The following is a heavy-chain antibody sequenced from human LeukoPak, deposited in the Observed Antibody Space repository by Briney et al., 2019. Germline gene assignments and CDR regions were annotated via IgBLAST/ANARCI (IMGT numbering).Heavy chain of an antibody. CDR2: IYTSGST. V-gene: IGHV4-4*07. D-gene: IGHD3-10*01. CDR1: GGSISSYY. J-gene: IGHJ2*01. CDR3: ARDHTDLWFGELSPSYWYFDL. Sequence: SETLSLTCTVSGGSISSYYWSWIRQPAGKGLEWIGRIYTSGSTNYNPSLKSRVTMSVDTSKNQFSLKLSSVTAADTAVYYCARDHTDLWFGELSPSYWYFDLWGRGTLVTVSS.